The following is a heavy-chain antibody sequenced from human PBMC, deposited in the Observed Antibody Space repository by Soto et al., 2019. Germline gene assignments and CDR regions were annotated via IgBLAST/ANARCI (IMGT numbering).Heavy chain of an antibody. V-gene: IGHV4-59*01. CDR1: GGSITNYY. Sequence: QVQLQQSGPGLVRPSETLSLACSVSGGSITNYYWSWLRQSPEKGLEWIGTIYYSGNTNYNPSLRSRVTIPVEASKHLFSLTPSSVTAADTAVYYCAREVVINGFYYCDSWGQGTLVTVSS. CDR2: IYYSGNT. CDR3: AREVVINGFYYCDS. D-gene: IGHD2-21*01. J-gene: IGHJ4*02.